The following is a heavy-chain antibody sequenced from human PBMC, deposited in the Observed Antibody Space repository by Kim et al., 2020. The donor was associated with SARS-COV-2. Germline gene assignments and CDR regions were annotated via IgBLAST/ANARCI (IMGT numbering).Heavy chain of an antibody. Sequence: SVKVSCKASGGTFSSYAISWVRQAPGQGLEWMGGIIPIFGTANYAQKFQGRVTITADESTSTAYMELSSLRSEDTAVYYCARSVTMVRGARNWFDPWGQGTLVTVSS. D-gene: IGHD3-10*01. J-gene: IGHJ5*02. V-gene: IGHV1-69*13. CDR1: GGTFSSYA. CDR3: ARSVTMVRGARNWFDP. CDR2: IIPIFGTA.